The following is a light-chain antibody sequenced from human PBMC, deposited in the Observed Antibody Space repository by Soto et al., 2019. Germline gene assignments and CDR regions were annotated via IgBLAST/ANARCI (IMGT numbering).Light chain of an antibody. V-gene: IGLV1-51*01. J-gene: IGLJ1*01. CDR1: SSNIGNNY. CDR2: DNN. Sequence: QSVLTQPPSVSAAPGQKVTISCSGSSSNIGNNYVSWYQQLPGTAPKLLIYDNNKRPPGIPDRLSGAKSGTSATLGITGLQTGYEADYYCGTWDTSLSVYVFGTGTKVTVL. CDR3: GTWDTSLSVYV.